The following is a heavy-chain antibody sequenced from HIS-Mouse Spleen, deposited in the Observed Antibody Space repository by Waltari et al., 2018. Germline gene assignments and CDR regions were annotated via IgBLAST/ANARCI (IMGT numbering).Heavy chain of an antibody. CDR1: GFTFDDYA. V-gene: IGHV3-9*01. CDR2: ISWNSGSI. CDR3: AKSALAYCGGDCYTDY. D-gene: IGHD2-21*02. J-gene: IGHJ4*02. Sequence: EVQLVESGGGLVQPGRSLRLSCAASGFTFDDYAMHWVRQAPGKGLEWVSGISWNSGSIGYADSVKGRFTISRDNAKNSLYLQMNSLRAEDTALYYCAKSALAYCGGDCYTDYWGQGTLVTVSS.